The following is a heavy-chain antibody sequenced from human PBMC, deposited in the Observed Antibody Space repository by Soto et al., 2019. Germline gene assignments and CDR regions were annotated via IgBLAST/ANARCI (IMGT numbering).Heavy chain of an antibody. J-gene: IGHJ4*02. Sequence: EVQLVESGGGLVQPGGSLRLSCAASGFTFSNYWMHWVRQAPGTWLVWVSRINNDGSSATYADSVEGRFTISRDNAKSTLYLQMNSLRAEDTAVYYCASSGYYLPFDYWGQGTLVTVSS. CDR3: ASSGYYLPFDY. D-gene: IGHD3-22*01. CDR1: GFTFSNYW. V-gene: IGHV3-74*03. CDR2: INNDGSSA.